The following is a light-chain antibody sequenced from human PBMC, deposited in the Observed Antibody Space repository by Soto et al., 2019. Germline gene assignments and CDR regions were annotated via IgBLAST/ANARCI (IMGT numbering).Light chain of an antibody. J-gene: IGKJ1*01. CDR2: KVS. CDR3: MQGTRWPWT. Sequence: VVMTQSPLSLPVTLGQPASISCRSSQGLVHSDGNTYLNWFQQRPGQSPRRLIYKVSNRDSGVPDRFSGSGSGTDFTLKISRLEAEDVGVYYCMQGTRWPWTFGPGTKVEIK. V-gene: IGKV2-30*02. CDR1: QGLVHSDGNTY.